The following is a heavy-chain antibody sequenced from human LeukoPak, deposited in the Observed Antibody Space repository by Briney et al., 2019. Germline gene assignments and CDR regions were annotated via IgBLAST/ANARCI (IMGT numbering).Heavy chain of an antibody. CDR3: ASMPGLSLMRDGYNYVLDY. CDR2: ISYDGNNK. CDR1: GFTFSTYA. V-gene: IGHV3-30-3*01. D-gene: IGHD5-12*01. Sequence: PGGSLRLSCAASGFTFSTYAMHWVRQAPGKGLEWVAVISYDGNNKYYADSVKGRFTISRDNSKNTLYLQMNSLRAEDTAVYYCASMPGLSLMRDGYNYVLDYWGQGTLVTVSS. J-gene: IGHJ4*02.